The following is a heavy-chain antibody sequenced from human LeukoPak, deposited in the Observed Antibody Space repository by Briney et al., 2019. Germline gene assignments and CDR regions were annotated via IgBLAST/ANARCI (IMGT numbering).Heavy chain of an antibody. CDR1: GFTFNSYW. Sequence: PGGSLRLSCAASGFTFNSYWMNWVRQAPGKGLEWVANIKRDGSEKYYVDSVKGRFTISMDNAKNSLDLQMNSLRVEDTAVYYCASSGSYRFDYWGQGTLVTVSS. CDR3: ASSGSYRFDY. V-gene: IGHV3-7*01. CDR2: IKRDGSEK. J-gene: IGHJ4*02. D-gene: IGHD1-26*01.